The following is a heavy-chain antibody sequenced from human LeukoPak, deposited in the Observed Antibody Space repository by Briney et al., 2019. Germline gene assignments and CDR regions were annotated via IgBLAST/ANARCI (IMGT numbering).Heavy chain of an antibody. V-gene: IGHV1-69*06. J-gene: IGHJ5*02. CDR2: IIPIFGTA. CDR3: ARAMVRGVIKKFDWFDP. CDR1: GGTFSSYA. Sequence: SVKVSCKASGGTFSSYAISWVRQATGQGLEWMGGIIPIFGTANYAQKFQGRVTITADKSTSTAYMELSSLRSEDTAVYYCARAMVRGVIKKFDWFDPWGQGTLVTVSS. D-gene: IGHD3-10*01.